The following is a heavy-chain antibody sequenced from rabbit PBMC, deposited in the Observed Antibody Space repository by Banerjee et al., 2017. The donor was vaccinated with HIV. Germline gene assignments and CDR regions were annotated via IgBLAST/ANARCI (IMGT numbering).Heavy chain of an antibody. Sequence: QLKESGGGLVQPGGSLKLSCKASGFDFSSYYMSWVRQAPGKGLEWIGYIDPVFGSTYYASWVNGRFTISSHNAQNTLYLQLNSLTAADTATYFCAREAGSVYWARLDLWGPGTLVTVS. CDR1: GFDFSSYY. V-gene: IGHV1S7*01. CDR3: AREAGSVYWARLDL. D-gene: IGHD8-1*01. CDR2: IDPVFGST. J-gene: IGHJ3*01.